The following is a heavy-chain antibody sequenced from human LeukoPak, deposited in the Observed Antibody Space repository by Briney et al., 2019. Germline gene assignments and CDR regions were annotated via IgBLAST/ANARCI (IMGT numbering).Heavy chain of an antibody. CDR2: IKQDGSEK. CDR3: ARDGPWRFSYYGSGAQSYYFDY. D-gene: IGHD3-10*01. V-gene: IGHV3-7*01. CDR1: GFTFSSYW. Sequence: GGSLRLSCAASGFTFSSYWMSWVRQAPGKGLEWVANIKQDGSEKYYVDSVKGRFTISRGNAKNSLYLQMNSLRAEDTAVYYCARDGPWRFSYYGSGAQSYYFDYWGQGTLVTVSS. J-gene: IGHJ4*02.